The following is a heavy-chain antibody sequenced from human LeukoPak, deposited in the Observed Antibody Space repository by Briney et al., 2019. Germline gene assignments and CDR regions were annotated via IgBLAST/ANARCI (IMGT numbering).Heavy chain of an antibody. Sequence: PSETLSLTCTVSGGSISSSNWWSWVRQPPGKGLEWIGYIYYSGSTNYNPSLESRVTISLDTSNNQFSLDLNSVTAADTAVYYCANKVYCSTTSCYPADYWGQGTLVTVSS. J-gene: IGHJ4*02. CDR2: IYYSGST. D-gene: IGHD2-2*01. CDR3: ANKVYCSTTSCYPADY. V-gene: IGHV4-4*02. CDR1: GGSISSSNW.